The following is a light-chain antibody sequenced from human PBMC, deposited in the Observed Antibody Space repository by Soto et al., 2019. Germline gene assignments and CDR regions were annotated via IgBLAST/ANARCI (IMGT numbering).Light chain of an antibody. J-gene: IGKJ5*01. CDR3: QQYGSSRT. V-gene: IGKV3-15*01. CDR2: GAS. CDR1: HSVSST. Sequence: EIVMTQSPATLSVSPGERATLSCRASHSVSSTLAWYQQKPGQAPRLLIYGASTRATGIPARFSGSGSGTDFTLNISRLEPEDFAVYYCQQYGSSRTFGQGTRLEIK.